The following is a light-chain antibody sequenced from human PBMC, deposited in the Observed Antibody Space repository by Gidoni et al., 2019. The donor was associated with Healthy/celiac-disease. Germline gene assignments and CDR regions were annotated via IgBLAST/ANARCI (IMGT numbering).Light chain of an antibody. CDR3: NSRNSSGNHIGV. J-gene: IGLJ3*02. CDR1: SLRSYY. CDR2: GKN. V-gene: IGLV3-19*01. Sequence: SSELTQDPAVSVALGQTVRITCQGDSLRSYYASWYQQKHGQAPVLVIYGKNNRPSGIPDRFSSSSSGNTASLTITGAQAEDVADFACNSRNSSGNHIGVFGGGTTLTVL.